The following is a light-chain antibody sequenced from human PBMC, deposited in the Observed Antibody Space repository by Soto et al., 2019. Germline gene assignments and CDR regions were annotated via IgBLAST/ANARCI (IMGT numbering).Light chain of an antibody. CDR2: ENN. J-gene: IGLJ2*01. CDR3: GTWDSSLSAGV. Sequence: QSVLTQPPSVSAAPGQTLPPSPTGSSSNIGNNYVSWYQQLPGTAPKLLIYENNKRPSGIPDRFSGSKSGTSATLGITGLQTGDEADYYCGTWDSSLSAGVFGGGTKLTVL. V-gene: IGLV1-51*02. CDR1: SSNIGNNY.